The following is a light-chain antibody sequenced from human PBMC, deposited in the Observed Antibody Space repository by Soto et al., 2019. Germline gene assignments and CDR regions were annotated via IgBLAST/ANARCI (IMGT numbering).Light chain of an antibody. CDR2: DAS. Sequence: EIVLTQSPATLSLSPGERATLSCRASQSVSSYLAWYQQKPGQAPRLLIYDASNRATGIPARFSGSGSGRDFTLTISSLEPEDFAVYYCQQHSNWPPTFGQGTKLEIK. J-gene: IGKJ2*01. CDR1: QSVSSY. V-gene: IGKV3-11*02. CDR3: QQHSNWPPT.